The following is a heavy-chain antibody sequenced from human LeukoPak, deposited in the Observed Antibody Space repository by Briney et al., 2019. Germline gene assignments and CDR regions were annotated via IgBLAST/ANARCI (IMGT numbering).Heavy chain of an antibody. CDR2: IWYDGSNK. Sequence: GGSLRLSCAASGFTFSSYGMHWVRQAPGKGLEWVAVIWYDGSNKYYADSVKGRFTISRDNSKNTLYLQMNSLRAEDTAVYYCARDQQWLRNGYYYYYGMDVWGQGTTVTVSS. CDR3: ARDQQWLRNGYYYYYGMDV. V-gene: IGHV3-33*01. CDR1: GFTFSSYG. D-gene: IGHD6-19*01. J-gene: IGHJ6*02.